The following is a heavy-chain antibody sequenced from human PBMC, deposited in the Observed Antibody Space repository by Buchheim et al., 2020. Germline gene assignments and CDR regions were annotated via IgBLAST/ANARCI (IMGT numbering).Heavy chain of an antibody. CDR1: GFTFSPYW. V-gene: IGHV3-7*03. Sequence: EVQLVKSGGGLVQPGGSLRLSCAASGFTFSPYWMSWVRQAPGKGLEWVANIKQDGSEKYYVGSVKGRFTISRDNAKNSLYLQMNSLRAEDTAVYYCARERYYGSGSPFDYWGQGTL. J-gene: IGHJ4*02. D-gene: IGHD3-10*01. CDR2: IKQDGSEK. CDR3: ARERYYGSGSPFDY.